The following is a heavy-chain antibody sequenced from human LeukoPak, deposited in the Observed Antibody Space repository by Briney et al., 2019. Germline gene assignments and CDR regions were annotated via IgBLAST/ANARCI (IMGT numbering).Heavy chain of an antibody. CDR3: VRAIRTTVTTFWFDP. Sequence: ASVKVSCKASGGTFSSYAISWVRQAPGQGLEWMGGIIPIFGTANYAQKFQGRVTITADESTSTAYMELSSLRTEDTAVYYCVRAIRTTVTTFWFDPWGQGTLVTVSS. V-gene: IGHV1-69*01. CDR2: IIPIFGTA. CDR1: GGTFSSYA. D-gene: IGHD4-17*01. J-gene: IGHJ5*02.